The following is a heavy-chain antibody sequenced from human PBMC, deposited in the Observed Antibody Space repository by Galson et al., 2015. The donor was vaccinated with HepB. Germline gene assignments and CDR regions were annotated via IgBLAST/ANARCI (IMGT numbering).Heavy chain of an antibody. D-gene: IGHD5-12*01. J-gene: IGHJ5*02. CDR3: TRGMIYSGDPFDP. CDR1: GGTFSSYA. CDR2: IIPIFGTA. Sequence: SVKVSCKASGGTFSSYAISWVRQAPGQGLEWMGGIIPIFGTANYAQKFQGRVTITADESTSTAYMELSSLRSEDTAVYYCTRGMIYSGDPFDPWGQGTLVTVSS. V-gene: IGHV1-69*13.